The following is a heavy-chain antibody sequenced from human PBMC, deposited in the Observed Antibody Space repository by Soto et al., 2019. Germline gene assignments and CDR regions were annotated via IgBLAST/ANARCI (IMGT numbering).Heavy chain of an antibody. D-gene: IGHD1-26*01. V-gene: IGHV4-34*01. CDR3: ARSGEYDYSMDV. Sequence: PSETLSLTCAVYGGSFSGYYWSWIRQPPGKGLEWIGESSHVGSTKYNPSLKSRVTISVDTAKNQLSLKFYSVTAADTAVYYCARSGEYDYSMDVWGQGTTVTVS. J-gene: IGHJ6*02. CDR2: SSHVGST. CDR1: GGSFSGYY.